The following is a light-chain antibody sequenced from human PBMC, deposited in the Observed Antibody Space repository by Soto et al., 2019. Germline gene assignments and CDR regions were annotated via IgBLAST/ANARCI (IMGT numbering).Light chain of an antibody. CDR2: GAS. V-gene: IGKV3-20*01. CDR3: QHRYDSTWT. J-gene: IGKJ1*01. Sequence: EIVLTQSPVTLSLSPGARATLSCRASRRIRTNFLAWFQQKPGQAPRLLIFGASTRATGVPDRFSGSGSGTDFILTINRLGPEDFAVYYCQHRYDSTWTFGQGTKVDIK. CDR1: RRIRTNF.